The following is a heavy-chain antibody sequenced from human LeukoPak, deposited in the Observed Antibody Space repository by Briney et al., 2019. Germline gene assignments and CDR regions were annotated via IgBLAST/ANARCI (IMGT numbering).Heavy chain of an antibody. D-gene: IGHD3-10*01. Sequence: PSETLSLTCTVSGGSISSYYWGWIRQPPGKGLEWIGYIYYSGSTDYNPSLKGRVTISVDTSKNQFSLKLSSVTAADTAVYYCARVIGYYGSGSYRPYYFDYWGQGPLVTVSS. J-gene: IGHJ4*02. CDR3: ARVIGYYGSGSYRPYYFDY. V-gene: IGHV4-59*08. CDR2: IYYSGST. CDR1: GGSISSYY.